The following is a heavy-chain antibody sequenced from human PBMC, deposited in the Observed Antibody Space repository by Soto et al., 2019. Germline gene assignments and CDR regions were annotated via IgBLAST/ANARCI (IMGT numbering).Heavy chain of an antibody. J-gene: IGHJ6*03. D-gene: IGHD3-10*01. CDR3: ARVGFGESMMDYYYYYYMDV. CDR2: IYYSGST. Sequence: SETLSLTCTVSGCSISSYYWSWIRQPPGKGLEWIGYIYYSGSTNYNPSLKSRVTISVDTSKNQFSLKLSSVTAADTAVYYCARVGFGESMMDYYYYYYMDVWGKGTTVTVSS. CDR1: GCSISSYY. V-gene: IGHV4-59*01.